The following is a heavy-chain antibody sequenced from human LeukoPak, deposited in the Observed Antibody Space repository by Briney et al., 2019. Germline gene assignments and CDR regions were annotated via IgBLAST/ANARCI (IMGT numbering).Heavy chain of an antibody. CDR1: GGTFSSYT. CDR2: IIPILGIA. D-gene: IGHD3-3*01. J-gene: IGHJ4*02. Sequence: SSVQVSCKASGGTFSSYTIRWVRQAPGQGLDWMGRIIPILGIANYAQKFQGRVTITADKSTSTAYMELSILRSEDTAVYYCASDNYDFWSGYAGNGPLAQIVYWGQGTLVTVSS. CDR3: ASDNYDFWSGYAGNGPLAQIVY. V-gene: IGHV1-69*02.